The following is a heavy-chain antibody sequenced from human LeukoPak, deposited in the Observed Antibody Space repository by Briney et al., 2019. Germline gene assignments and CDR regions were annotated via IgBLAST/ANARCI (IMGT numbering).Heavy chain of an antibody. V-gene: IGHV3-30*04. D-gene: IGHD5-24*01. CDR1: GFTFSRHA. CDR3: AKSIGYNEYYFDY. J-gene: IGHJ4*02. Sequence: PGRSLRLSCAASGFTFSRHAMHWVRQAPGRGLEWVAVISYDGSNKYYADSVKGRFTISRDNAKNSLYLQMNSLRAEDTALYYCAKSIGYNEYYFDYWGQGTLVTVSS. CDR2: ISYDGSNK.